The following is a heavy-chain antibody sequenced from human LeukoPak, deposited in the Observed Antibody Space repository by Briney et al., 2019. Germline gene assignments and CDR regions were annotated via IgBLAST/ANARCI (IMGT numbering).Heavy chain of an antibody. J-gene: IGHJ4*02. Sequence: GGSLRLSCAASGFTVSSNYMSRVRQAPGKGLEWVSVIYSGGSTYYADSVKGRFTISRDNSKNMLYLQMTSLRAEDTAVYYCAKGTSTYSSGSFDYWGRGTLVTVSS. CDR3: AKGTSTYSSGSFDY. V-gene: IGHV3-53*01. D-gene: IGHD6-19*01. CDR1: GFTVSSNY. CDR2: IYSGGST.